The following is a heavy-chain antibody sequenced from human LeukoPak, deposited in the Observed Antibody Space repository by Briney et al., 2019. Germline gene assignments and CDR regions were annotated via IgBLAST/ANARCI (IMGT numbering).Heavy chain of an antibody. D-gene: IGHD3-9*01. Sequence: PGGSLRLSCATSGFTFSSYAMSWVRQAPGKGLEWVSAISGSGGSTYYADSVEGRFTISRDNSKNTLYLQMNSLRAEDTAVYYCATGGLTYYDILTGYYTENFDYWGQGTLVTVSS. CDR1: GFTFSSYA. J-gene: IGHJ4*02. V-gene: IGHV3-23*01. CDR3: ATGGLTYYDILTGYYTENFDY. CDR2: ISGSGGST.